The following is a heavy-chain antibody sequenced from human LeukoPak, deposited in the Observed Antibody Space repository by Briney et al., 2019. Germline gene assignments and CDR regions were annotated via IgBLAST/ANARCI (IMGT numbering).Heavy chain of an antibody. J-gene: IGHJ3*02. V-gene: IGHV1-3*01. CDR3: ARVGQPLLYPLSSPADAFDI. CDR2: INAGNGNT. CDR1: GYTFTSYA. D-gene: IGHD2-2*02. Sequence: ASVKVSCKASGYTFTSYAMHWVRQAPGQRLEWMGWINAGNGNTKYSQKFQGRVTITRDTSASTAYMELSSLRSEDTAVYYCARVGQPLLYPLSSPADAFDIWVQGTMVTVSS.